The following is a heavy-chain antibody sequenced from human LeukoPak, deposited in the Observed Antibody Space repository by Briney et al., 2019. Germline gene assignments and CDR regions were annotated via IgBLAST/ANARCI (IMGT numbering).Heavy chain of an antibody. J-gene: IGHJ4*02. CDR1: GFTVSSNY. CDR2: IYSGGST. V-gene: IGHV3-53*01. CDR3: ARLDMDYYDSSGYGFDY. D-gene: IGHD3-22*01. Sequence: GGSLRLSCAASGFTVSSNYMSWVRQAPGKGLEWVSVIYSGGSTYYADSVKGRFTISRDNSKNTLYLQMNSPRAEDTAVYYCARLDMDYYDSSGYGFDYWGQGTLVTVSS.